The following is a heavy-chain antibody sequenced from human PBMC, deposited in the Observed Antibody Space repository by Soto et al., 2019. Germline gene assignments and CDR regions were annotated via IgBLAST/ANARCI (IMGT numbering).Heavy chain of an antibody. D-gene: IGHD3-10*01. V-gene: IGHV4-38-2*01. CDR3: ARPRPNFGAVDS. J-gene: IGHJ4*02. CDR2: IHLGGTT. Sequence: PSETLSLTCAVSGYSITSSSFLGWIRQPPGKGLEWIGSIHLGGTTYYDPSLKSRVTISVDTSRNEFSLKLSSVTAADTAVYYCARPRPNFGAVDSWGQGALVTVSS. CDR1: GYSITSSSF.